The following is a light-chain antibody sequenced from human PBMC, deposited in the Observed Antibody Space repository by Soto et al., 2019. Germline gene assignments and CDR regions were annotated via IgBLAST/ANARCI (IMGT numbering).Light chain of an antibody. J-gene: IGKJ5*01. CDR1: QSVKTF. Sequence: EIVLTQSPATLSLSPGQRATLSFSASQSVKTFLVWYQHRPGQAPRVLIYDASHRASGIPARFSGSGSGTDFTLTISSLEPEDAALYYCQQRSNWPPITFGQGTRLEIK. CDR3: QQRSNWPPIT. V-gene: IGKV3-11*01. CDR2: DAS.